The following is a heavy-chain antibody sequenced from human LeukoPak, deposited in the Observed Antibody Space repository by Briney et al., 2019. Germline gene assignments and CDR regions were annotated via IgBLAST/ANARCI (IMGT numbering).Heavy chain of an antibody. D-gene: IGHD3-16*01. CDR2: IWYDGSNK. J-gene: IGHJ4*02. CDR1: GLSLSNSG. V-gene: IGHV3-33*01. Sequence: HPGRYRRLSCAAPGLSLSNSGMHWVRQAPGKGLQRVAVIWYDGSNKYYADSVKGRFTISRDNSKNTLYVQASSLRAEDTAVYYCARSNNGGWGYCDYWGQGSLVTVSS. CDR3: ARSNNGGWGYCDY.